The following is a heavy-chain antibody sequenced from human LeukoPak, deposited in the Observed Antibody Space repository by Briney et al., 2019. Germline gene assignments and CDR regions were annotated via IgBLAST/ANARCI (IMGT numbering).Heavy chain of an antibody. CDR2: ISGDSTYI. CDR3: ARVSGRLERQSDLDY. J-gene: IGHJ4*02. D-gene: IGHD1-1*01. Sequence: GGSLRLSCAASGFTFAIYSMNCVRQAPGKGLEYFSSISGDSTYIYNAGSVKSRFTISRDNAQASLYVQIISLRVDDTAVYYCARVSGRLERQSDLDYWGQGTLVIVSS. V-gene: IGHV3-21*06. CDR1: GFTFAIYS.